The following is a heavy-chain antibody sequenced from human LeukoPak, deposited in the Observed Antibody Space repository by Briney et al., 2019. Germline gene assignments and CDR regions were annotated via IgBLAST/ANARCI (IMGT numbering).Heavy chain of an antibody. CDR3: AKDFLVAALSYYFDS. Sequence: GGSLRLSCAASGFSFSNYGMHWVRQAPGKGLEWVAFVKYDGGNKHYADSVQGRFTISRDNSKNTLYLQMNSLRTEDTALYYCAKDFLVAALSYYFDSWGQGTLVTVSS. CDR2: VKYDGGNK. D-gene: IGHD6-6*01. J-gene: IGHJ4*02. CDR1: GFSFSNYG. V-gene: IGHV3-30*02.